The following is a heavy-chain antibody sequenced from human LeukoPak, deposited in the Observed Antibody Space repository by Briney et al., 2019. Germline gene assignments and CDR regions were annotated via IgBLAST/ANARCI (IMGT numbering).Heavy chain of an antibody. CDR3: ARTAGSFTIFGVVTRAFDI. J-gene: IGHJ3*02. CDR1: GGSISSYY. D-gene: IGHD3-3*01. Sequence: KSSETLSLTCTVSGGSISSYYWSWIRQPPGKGLECIGYIYYSGSTNYNPSLKSRVTISVNTSKNQFSLKLSSVTAADTAVYYCARTAGSFTIFGVVTRAFDIWGQGTMVTVSS. CDR2: IYYSGST. V-gene: IGHV4-59*01.